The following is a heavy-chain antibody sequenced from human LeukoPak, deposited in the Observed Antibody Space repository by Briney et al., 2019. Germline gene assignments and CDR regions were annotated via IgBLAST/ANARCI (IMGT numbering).Heavy chain of an antibody. CDR1: GGSISSSNYY. Sequence: SETLSLTCTVSGGSISSSNYYWGWIRQPPGKGLEWIGSIYYSGSTNYNPSLKSLVTISVDTSKNQFSLKPSSVTAADTAVYYCARATTGSFNYYYYMDVWGKGTTVTVSS. CDR2: IYYSGST. V-gene: IGHV4-39*07. D-gene: IGHD1-1*01. J-gene: IGHJ6*03. CDR3: ARATTGSFNYYYYMDV.